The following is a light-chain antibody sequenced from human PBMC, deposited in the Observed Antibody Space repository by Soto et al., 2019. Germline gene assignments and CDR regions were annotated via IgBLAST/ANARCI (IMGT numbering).Light chain of an antibody. CDR2: DAS. CDR1: QSLNYW. CDR3: QQSFTAPIT. J-gene: IGKJ5*01. Sequence: DIQVTQSPSSLSASVGDRVTITCRASQSLNYWLAWYQQKPGKAPKLLIYDASTLESGVPSRFSGSGSGSAFTLTISSLQPEDSATYYCQQSFTAPITFGQGTRLEI. V-gene: IGKV1-5*01.